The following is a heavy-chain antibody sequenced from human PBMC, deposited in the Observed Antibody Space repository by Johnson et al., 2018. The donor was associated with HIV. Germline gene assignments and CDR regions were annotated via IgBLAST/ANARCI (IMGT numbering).Heavy chain of an antibody. D-gene: IGHD1-1*01. CDR3: ARGFLTGTPSDAFDI. Sequence: ISYDGSNKYYADSVKGRFTISRDNSKNTLYLQMNSLRAEDTAVYYCARGFLTGTPSDAFDIWGQGTMVTVSS. J-gene: IGHJ3*02. V-gene: IGHV3-30*01. CDR2: ISYDGSNK.